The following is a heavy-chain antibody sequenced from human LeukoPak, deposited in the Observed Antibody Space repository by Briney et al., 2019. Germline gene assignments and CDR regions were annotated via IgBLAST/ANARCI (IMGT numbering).Heavy chain of an antibody. V-gene: IGHV3-53*01. J-gene: IGHJ4*02. CDR1: GFTVSSNH. Sequence: GGSLTLSCAASGFTVSSNHMSWVRQAPGKGLEWVSVIYRGSNTQYADSVKGRFTISRDNSKNTLYLQMNSLRDEDTAVYYCARAEQWLVFDLWGQGTLVTVSS. D-gene: IGHD6-19*01. CDR3: ARAEQWLVFDL. CDR2: IYRGSNT.